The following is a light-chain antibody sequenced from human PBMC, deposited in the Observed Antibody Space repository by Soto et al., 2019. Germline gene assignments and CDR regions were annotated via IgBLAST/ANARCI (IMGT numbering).Light chain of an antibody. CDR3: QSYDNTLSGPIYV. CDR2: GNT. V-gene: IGLV1-40*01. CDR1: TSNIGAGYD. Sequence: QSVLTQPPSVSGALGQRVTISCTGITSNIGAGYDVHWYQLLPGRAPKLLIYGNTNRPSGVPDRFSGSKSATSASLAITGLQAEDEAIYYCQSYDNTLSGPIYVFLTGTKVTVL. J-gene: IGLJ1*01.